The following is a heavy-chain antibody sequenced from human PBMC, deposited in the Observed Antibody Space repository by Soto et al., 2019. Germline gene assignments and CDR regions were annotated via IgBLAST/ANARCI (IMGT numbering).Heavy chain of an antibody. D-gene: IGHD2-21*01. Sequence: GGSLRLSCAASGFTFDDYAMHWVRQVPGKGLEWVTSISWNSGSIDYADSVKGRFTVSRDNAKNSLYLQMNSLRAEDTALYFCAKDPTNGGNSGGSFDIGGKGQMVT. J-gene: IGHJ3*02. CDR3: AKDPTNGGNSGGSFDI. V-gene: IGHV3-9*01. CDR1: GFTFDDYA. CDR2: ISWNSGSI.